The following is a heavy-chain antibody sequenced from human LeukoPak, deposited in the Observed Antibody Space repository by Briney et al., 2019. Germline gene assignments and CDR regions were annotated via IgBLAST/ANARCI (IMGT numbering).Heavy chain of an antibody. D-gene: IGHD5-12*01. V-gene: IGHV3-23*01. CDR1: GFTFSTHG. CDR3: ARDPGSGYEEHFDY. CDR2: ITGSGGST. Sequence: GGSLRLSCAASGFTFSTHGMNWVRQGPGKGLEWVSGITGSGGSTYYADSVKGRFTISRDNSKNTLYLQMNSLRAEDTAVYYCARDPGSGYEEHFDYWGQGTLVTVSS. J-gene: IGHJ4*02.